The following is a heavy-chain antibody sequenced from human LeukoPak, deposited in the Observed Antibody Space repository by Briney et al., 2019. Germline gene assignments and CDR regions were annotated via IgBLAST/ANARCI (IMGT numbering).Heavy chain of an antibody. CDR3: AREEKIGFNWSKKTSDY. V-gene: IGHV3-48*04. Sequence: PGESLRLSCAASGFTFTSYSMNWVRQAPGKGLEWVSYISSSSTIYYADSVKGRFTISRDNAKNSLYLQMNSLRAEDTAVYYCAREEKIGFNWSKKTSDYWGQGTLVTVSS. CDR2: ISSSSTI. J-gene: IGHJ4*02. D-gene: IGHD1-20*01. CDR1: GFTFTSYS.